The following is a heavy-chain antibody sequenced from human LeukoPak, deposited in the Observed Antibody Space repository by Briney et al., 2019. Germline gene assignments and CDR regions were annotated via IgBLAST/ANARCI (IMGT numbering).Heavy chain of an antibody. D-gene: IGHD4-11*01. CDR3: ARGYSNPSHYYYYHMDV. J-gene: IGHJ6*03. V-gene: IGHV1-46*01. Sequence: ASVKVSCKASGYTFTSYYMHWVRQAPGQGLEWMGIINPSGGSTSYAQKFQGRVTMTRDTSTSTVYMELSSLRSEDTAVYYCARGYSNPSHYYYYHMDVWGKGTTVTVSS. CDR2: INPSGGST. CDR1: GYTFTSYY.